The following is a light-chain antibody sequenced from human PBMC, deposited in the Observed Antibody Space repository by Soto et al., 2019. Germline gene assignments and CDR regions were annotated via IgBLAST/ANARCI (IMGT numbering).Light chain of an antibody. CDR1: QRVSSSY. CDR2: DAS. J-gene: IGKJ1*01. Sequence: EIVLTQSPGTLSLSPGERATLSCRASQRVSSSYLAWYQQAPGQAPRLLIYDASFRATGIPDRFSGSGSGTDFTLTISRLEPDDFAVYYCQQYGSSPWTFGQGTKVEI. V-gene: IGKV3-20*01. CDR3: QQYGSSPWT.